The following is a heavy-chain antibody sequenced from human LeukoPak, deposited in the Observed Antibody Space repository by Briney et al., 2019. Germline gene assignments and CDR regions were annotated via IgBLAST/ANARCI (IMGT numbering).Heavy chain of an antibody. J-gene: IGHJ4*02. CDR3: AKEFTGGWPFDF. Sequence: GGSLRLSCAASGFTFNNYAMSWVRQAPGKELEWVSGIGSDARTSYADSVKGRFTISRDNSKNTLYLQMNSLRVEDTAIYYCAKEFTGGWPFDFWGQGTLVTVSS. CDR1: GFTFNNYA. D-gene: IGHD6-19*01. CDR2: IGSDART. V-gene: IGHV3-23*01.